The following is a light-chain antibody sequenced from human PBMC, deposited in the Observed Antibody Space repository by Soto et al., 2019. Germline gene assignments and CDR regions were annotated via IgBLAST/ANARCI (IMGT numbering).Light chain of an antibody. V-gene: IGKV3-20*01. CDR3: QQYGSSGT. J-gene: IGKJ1*01. CDR2: GAS. Sequence: EIVLTQSPGTLSLSPGERATLSCRASQSVSNNYLAWYQQKPGQAPRLLIYGASNSATGIPDRFSGSGSGTDFTLTISRLEPEDCAVYYCQQYGSSGTFGQGTKVEIK. CDR1: QSVSNNY.